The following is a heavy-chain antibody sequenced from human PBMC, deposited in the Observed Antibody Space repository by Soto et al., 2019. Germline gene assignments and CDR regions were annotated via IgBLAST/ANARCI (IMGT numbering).Heavy chain of an antibody. J-gene: IGHJ5*02. Sequence: PGGSLRLSCAASGFTFSSYWMSWVRQAPGRGLEGVANINEDGSRKYYVDSVKGRFTISRGNAKNSLSLQMNSLRADDTAVYYCARGSGSSSSWGQGTLVTVSS. D-gene: IGHD6-6*01. V-gene: IGHV3-7*05. CDR2: INEDGSRK. CDR3: ARGSGSSSS. CDR1: GFTFSSYW.